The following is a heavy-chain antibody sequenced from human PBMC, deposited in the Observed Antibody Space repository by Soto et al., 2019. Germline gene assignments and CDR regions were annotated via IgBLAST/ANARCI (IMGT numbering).Heavy chain of an antibody. CDR2: LYSGST. J-gene: IGHJ4*02. V-gene: IGHV4-39*01. CDR3: ARRGSGHPFDY. Sequence: QLQLQESGPGLVKPSETLSLTCAVSGASISRGGFHWGWIRQPPGQGLEWIGSLYSGSTYYNPSLKSRVTISADTSKNQFSLTLSSVTAADTAVYYCARRGSGHPFDYWGQGTLVTVSS. CDR1: GASISRGGFH. D-gene: IGHD3-10*01.